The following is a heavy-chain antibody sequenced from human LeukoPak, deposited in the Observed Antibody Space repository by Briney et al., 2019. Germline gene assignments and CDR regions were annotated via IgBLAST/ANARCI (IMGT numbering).Heavy chain of an antibody. Sequence: SETLSLTCAVYGGSFSGYYWSWIRQPPGKGLEWIGEINHSGSTNYNPSLKSRVTISVDTSKNQFSLKLSSVTAADTAVYYCARGGENNWLDPWGQGTLVTVSS. CDR3: ARGGENNWLDP. CDR2: INHSGST. J-gene: IGHJ5*02. D-gene: IGHD4-17*01. V-gene: IGHV4-34*01. CDR1: GGSFSGYY.